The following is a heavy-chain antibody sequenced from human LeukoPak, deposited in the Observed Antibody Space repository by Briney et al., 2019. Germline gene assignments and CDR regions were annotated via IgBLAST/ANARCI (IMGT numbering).Heavy chain of an antibody. CDR3: ARGQEYYYDSSAYSKFDY. J-gene: IGHJ4*02. Sequence: GGALRLSCAASGFTFSSYAMNWVRQAPGKGLEWVSDISGSGGSTYYADSVKGRFTISRDNSKNTLYLQMNSLRAEDTALYYCARGQEYYYDSSAYSKFDYWGQGTLVTVSS. V-gene: IGHV3-23*01. CDR2: ISGSGGST. D-gene: IGHD3-22*01. CDR1: GFTFSSYA.